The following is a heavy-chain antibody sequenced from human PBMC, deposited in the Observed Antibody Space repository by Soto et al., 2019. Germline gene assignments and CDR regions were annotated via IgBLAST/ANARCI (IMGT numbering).Heavy chain of an antibody. CDR1: GVSISSHDW. V-gene: IGHV4-4*02. D-gene: IGHD6-13*01. CDR3: ATRDSSRFY. CDR2: SHQSGNT. Sequence: QVQLQESGPGLVKPSGTLSLTCAVSGVSISSHDWWTWVRQPPGKGLEWIGESHQSGNTNYNSSLGSRITLSVDKSKNQFSLKLPSVTVADTAVYYCATRDSSRFYWGQGTLVTVSS. J-gene: IGHJ4*02.